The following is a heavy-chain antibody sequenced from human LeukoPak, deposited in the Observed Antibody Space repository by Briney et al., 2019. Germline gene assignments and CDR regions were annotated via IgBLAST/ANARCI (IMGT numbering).Heavy chain of an antibody. Sequence: PGGSLRLSCAASGFMFSSYGMHWVRQAPGKGLEWVSYISSSSSTIYYADSVKGRFTISRDNAKNSLYLQMNSLRAEDTAVYYCARGGYYFDYWGQGTLVTVSS. CDR3: ARGGYYFDY. V-gene: IGHV3-48*01. CDR1: GFMFSSYG. J-gene: IGHJ4*02. D-gene: IGHD2-15*01. CDR2: ISSSSSTI.